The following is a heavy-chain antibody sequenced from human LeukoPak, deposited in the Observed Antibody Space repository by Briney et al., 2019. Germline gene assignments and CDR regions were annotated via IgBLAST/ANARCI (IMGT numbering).Heavy chain of an antibody. CDR1: GYTFTNYW. Sequence: GESLKISCKTSGYTFTNYWIGWVRQTPGKGLEWMGIIYPGDSDTRYSPSFQGQVTISADKSISTAYLQWSSLKASDTAMYYCAVGIFDSSGYYYQFWGQGTLVTVSS. D-gene: IGHD3-22*01. CDR3: AVGIFDSSGYYYQF. J-gene: IGHJ4*02. V-gene: IGHV5-51*01. CDR2: IYPGDSDT.